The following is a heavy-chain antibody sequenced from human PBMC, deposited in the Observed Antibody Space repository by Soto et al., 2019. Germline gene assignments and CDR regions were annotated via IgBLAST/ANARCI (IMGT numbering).Heavy chain of an antibody. D-gene: IGHD3-16*02. J-gene: IGHJ4*02. Sequence: GGSLRLSCAASGFTFSNYWMTWVRQAPGKGLEWVANIKPDGSEKYYVDSVKGRFTISRDNAKNPLYLQMNSLRAEDTAVNHCAKVGVWGNLRYCPDFWGQGTLVTVSS. CDR1: GFTFSNYW. V-gene: IGHV3-7*01. CDR3: AKVGVWGNLRYCPDF. CDR2: IKPDGSEK.